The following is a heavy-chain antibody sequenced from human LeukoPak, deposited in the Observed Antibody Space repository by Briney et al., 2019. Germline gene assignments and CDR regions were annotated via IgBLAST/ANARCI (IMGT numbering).Heavy chain of an antibody. J-gene: IGHJ4*02. Sequence: ASVTVSCKTSGYTFTVYYIHWIQQAPGQGLEWMGWIAPRNGGTNYAQRFQGRVSMTRDTSISTVYMELRSLISDDTAVYYCARGLLGTSSSVGYFDSWGQGTLVTVSS. CDR1: GYTFTVYY. CDR3: ARGLLGTSSSVGYFDS. CDR2: IAPRNGGT. D-gene: IGHD6-6*01. V-gene: IGHV1-2*02.